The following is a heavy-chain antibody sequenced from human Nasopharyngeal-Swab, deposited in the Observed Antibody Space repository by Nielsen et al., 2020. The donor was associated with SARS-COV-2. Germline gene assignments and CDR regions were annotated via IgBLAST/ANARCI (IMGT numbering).Heavy chain of an antibody. J-gene: IGHJ5*02. CDR1: GGSISSYY. CDR3: ARGSGSRRNWFDP. CDR2: IYYSGST. Sequence: SETLSLTCTVSGGSISSYYWSWIRQPPGKGLEWIGYIYYSGSTNYNPSLKSRVTISVDTSRNQFSLKLSSVTAADTAVYYCARGSGSRRNWFDPWGQGTLVTVSS. D-gene: IGHD3-10*01. V-gene: IGHV4-59*01.